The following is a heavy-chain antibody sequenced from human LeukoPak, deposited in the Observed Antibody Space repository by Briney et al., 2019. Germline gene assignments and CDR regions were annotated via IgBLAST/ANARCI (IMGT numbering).Heavy chain of an antibody. CDR1: GFTFSSYG. D-gene: IGHD6-6*01. CDR3: ARAGFALAPHRGTPFDY. CDR2: IYHSGST. V-gene: IGHV4-38-2*01. J-gene: IGHJ4*02. Sequence: GTLRLSCAASGFTFSSYGMSWVRQAPGKGLEWIGSIYHSGSTYYNPSLKSRVTISVDTSKNQFSLKLTSVTAADTAVYYCARAGFALAPHRGTPFDYWGQGTLVTVSS.